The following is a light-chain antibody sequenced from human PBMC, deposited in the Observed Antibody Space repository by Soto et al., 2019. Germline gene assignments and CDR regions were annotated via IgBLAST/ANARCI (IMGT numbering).Light chain of an antibody. V-gene: IGKV3-15*01. CDR3: QQYNNWPLT. Sequence: EIVMTQSPATLSVSPGERATLSCRASQSVSGDLAWYQQKPGQAPRLLIYGASTRATGIPAKFSGSGSGTEFTLTISSLQSEDFAVYYCQQYNNWPLTFGGGTKVEIK. J-gene: IGKJ4*01. CDR1: QSVSGD. CDR2: GAS.